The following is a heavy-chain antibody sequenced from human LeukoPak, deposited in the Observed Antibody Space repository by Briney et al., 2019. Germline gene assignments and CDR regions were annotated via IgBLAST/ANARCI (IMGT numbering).Heavy chain of an antibody. V-gene: IGHV1-18*01. CDR2: IGAYNGNT. CDR3: ARDLGYCSGGSCYWGWFDP. D-gene: IGHD2-15*01. CDR1: GYTFTSYG. J-gene: IGHJ5*02. Sequence: ASVKVSCKASGYTFTSYGISWVPQAPGQGLEWMGWIGAYNGNTNYAQKLQGRVTMTTDTSTSTAHMELKRLRSDDTAVYYCARDLGYCSGGSCYWGWFDPWGQGTLVTVSS.